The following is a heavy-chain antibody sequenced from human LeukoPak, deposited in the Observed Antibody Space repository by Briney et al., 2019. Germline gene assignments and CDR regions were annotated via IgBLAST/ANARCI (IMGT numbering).Heavy chain of an antibody. CDR2: ISAYNGNT. CDR3: ARDSEDFGPNHYYYYGMDV. J-gene: IGHJ6*02. D-gene: IGHD3/OR15-3a*01. V-gene: IGHV1-18*01. CDR1: GYTFTSYG. Sequence: ASVKVSCKASGYTFTSYGISWVRQAPGQGLEWMGWISAYNGNTNYAQKLQGRVTMTTDTSTSTAYMELRSLRSDDTAVYYCARDSEDFGPNHYYYYGMDVWGQGTTVTVSS.